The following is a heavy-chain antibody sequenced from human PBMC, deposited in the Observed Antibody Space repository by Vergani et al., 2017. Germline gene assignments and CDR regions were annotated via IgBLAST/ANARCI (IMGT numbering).Heavy chain of an antibody. D-gene: IGHD2-21*01. J-gene: IGHJ5*02. CDR2: INTNTGNP. CDR1: EYTFTNYP. Sequence: QVQLVQSGSELKKPGASVKVSCKASEYTFTNYPMNWVRQAPGQGLEWMGWINTNTGNPTYAQGFTGRFVFSLDTSVSTAYLQISSLKAEDTAVYYCARGAGGRILPGGGFDPWGQGTLVTVSS. V-gene: IGHV7-4-1*02. CDR3: ARGAGGRILPGGGFDP.